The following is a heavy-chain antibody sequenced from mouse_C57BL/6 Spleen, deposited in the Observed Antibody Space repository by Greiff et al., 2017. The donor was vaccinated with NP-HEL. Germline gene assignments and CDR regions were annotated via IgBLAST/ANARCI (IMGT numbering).Heavy chain of an antibody. J-gene: IGHJ3*01. CDR3: ARDYYVAY. V-gene: IGHV1-26*01. Sequence: EVQLQQSGPELVKPGASVKISCKASGYTFTDYYMNWVKQSHGKSLEWIGDINPNNGGTSYNQKFKGKATLTVDKSSSTAYMELRSLTSEDSAVYYCARDYYVAYWGQGTLVTVSA. CDR2: INPNNGGT. CDR1: GYTFTDYY. D-gene: IGHD2-1*01.